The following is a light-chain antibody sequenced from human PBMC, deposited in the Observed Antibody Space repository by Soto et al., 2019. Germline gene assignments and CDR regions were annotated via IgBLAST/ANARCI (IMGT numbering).Light chain of an antibody. CDR1: QSISSN. CDR2: AAS. J-gene: IGKJ5*01. Sequence: DIRLTQSPSSLSASVGDRVTITCRASQSISSNLNWYQQKPGKAPKLLIYAASTLQSGVPSRFSGSGSGTEFTLTISSLQPEDFATYYCQQRNSYPITFGQGTRLEI. CDR3: QQRNSYPIT. V-gene: IGKV1-9*01.